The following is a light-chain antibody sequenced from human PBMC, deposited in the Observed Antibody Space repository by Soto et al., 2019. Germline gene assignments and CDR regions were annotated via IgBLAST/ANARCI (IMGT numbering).Light chain of an antibody. V-gene: IGKV3-20*01. Sequence: IVLTQSPGTLSLSPGERATLSCRASQSVTSGYLAWYQQQPNQAPRLLIYGASYRSIDIPDRFSGGGSGTDFTLTISRLEPEDFAVYYCQHYSSSPPSITFGQGTRLEIK. CDR2: GAS. CDR1: QSVTSGY. CDR3: QHYSSSPPSIT. J-gene: IGKJ5*01.